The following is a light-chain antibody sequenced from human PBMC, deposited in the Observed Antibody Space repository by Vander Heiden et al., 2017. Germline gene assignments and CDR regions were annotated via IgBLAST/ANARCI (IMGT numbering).Light chain of an antibody. CDR1: SSNIGNNA. J-gene: IGLJ3*02. CDR3: AAWDDSLNGLWV. CDR2: NDD. Sequence: HSVLTQPPSASEVPRQRVTISCSGSSSNIGNNAVNWYQQLPGKAPKLLIYNDDLLPSGVSDRFSGSKSGTSASLAISGLQSEDEADYYCAAWDDSLNGLWVFGGGTKLTVL. V-gene: IGLV1-36*01.